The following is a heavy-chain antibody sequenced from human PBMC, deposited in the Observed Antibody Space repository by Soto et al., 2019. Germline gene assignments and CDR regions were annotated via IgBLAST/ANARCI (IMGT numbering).Heavy chain of an antibody. CDR3: ARVGLGVGWYTLFDS. V-gene: IGHV4-31*03. Sequence: QVQLQESGPGLVKPSQTLSLTCTVSGGSISSGGYYWSWIRQHPGKGLEWIGYIYYSGSTYYNPSPQSRVIISVDTSKNEFSLKLCSVTAADTAVYYCARVGLGVGWYTLFDSWGQGTLVTVSS. D-gene: IGHD6-19*01. J-gene: IGHJ4*02. CDR1: GGSISSGGYY. CDR2: IYYSGST.